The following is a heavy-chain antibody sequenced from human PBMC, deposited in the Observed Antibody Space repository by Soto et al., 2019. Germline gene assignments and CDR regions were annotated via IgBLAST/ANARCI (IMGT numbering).Heavy chain of an antibody. V-gene: IGHV3-21*06. CDR2: IDTSSNYI. CDR3: AREAHFYGRSDVYDI. J-gene: IGHJ3*02. CDR1: GFTFSIYS. D-gene: IGHD4-17*01. Sequence: EVQLVESGGGLVKPGGSLRLSCAASGFTFSIYSMTWVRQAPGQGLEWVSSIDTSSNYIYYADSVKGRFTISRDNAKNSGYLEMNSLRADDTAVYYCAREAHFYGRSDVYDIWGQGTMVTVSS.